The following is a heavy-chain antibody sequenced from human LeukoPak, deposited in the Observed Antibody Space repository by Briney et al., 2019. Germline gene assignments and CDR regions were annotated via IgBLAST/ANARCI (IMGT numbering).Heavy chain of an antibody. CDR1: GYTFNNYG. Sequence: ASVKVSCKASGYTFNNYGISWVRQVPGQGLEWMGWISPYNGNTKFAQNFQGRVTVTTETSTSTVYMELRSLRSDDTAVYYCARQSYFDGRGDDAFDIWGQGTMVTVSS. D-gene: IGHD2-15*01. CDR3: ARQSYFDGRGDDAFDI. V-gene: IGHV1-18*01. CDR2: ISPYNGNT. J-gene: IGHJ3*02.